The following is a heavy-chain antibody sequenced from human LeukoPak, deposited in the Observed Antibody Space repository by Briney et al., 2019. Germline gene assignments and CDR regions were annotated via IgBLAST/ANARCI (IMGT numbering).Heavy chain of an antibody. CDR2: ISSASGSI. CDR1: GFTFSSYS. V-gene: IGHV3-48*01. CDR3: ARDSTGYYDSSGFFDY. J-gene: IGHJ4*02. Sequence: GGSLRLSCAASGFTFSSYSMNWVRQAPGKGLEWVSYISSASGSIYYADSVKGRFTISRDNSKNTLYLQMNSLRAEDTAVYYCARDSTGYYDSSGFFDYWGQGTLVTVSS. D-gene: IGHD3-22*01.